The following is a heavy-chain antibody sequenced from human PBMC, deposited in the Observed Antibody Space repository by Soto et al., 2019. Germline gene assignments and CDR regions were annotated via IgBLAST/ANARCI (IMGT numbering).Heavy chain of an antibody. CDR1: GYTFTSYA. V-gene: IGHV1-3*01. CDR3: ARDGEDIVATTQNYYYYYGMDV. Sequence: QVQLVQSGAEVKKPGASVKVSCKASGYTFTSYAMHWVRQAPGQRLEWMGWINAGNGNTKYSQKFQGRVTITRDTSASTDYMELSSLRSEDTAVYYCARDGEDIVATTQNYYYYYGMDVWGQGTTVTFSS. CDR2: INAGNGNT. J-gene: IGHJ6*02. D-gene: IGHD5-12*01.